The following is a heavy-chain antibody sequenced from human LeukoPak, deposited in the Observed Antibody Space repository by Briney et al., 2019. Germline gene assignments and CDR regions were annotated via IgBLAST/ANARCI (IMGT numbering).Heavy chain of an antibody. CDR3: ARQAIYYYYMDV. CDR2: IYYSGST. J-gene: IGHJ6*03. Sequence: PSETVSLTCTVSGGSINSSSYYWRWIRQPPGKVLEWIGSIYYSGSTYYNPSLKSRVTISVDTSKNQFSLKLSSVTAADTAVYYCARQAIYYYYMDVWGKGTTVTVSS. CDR1: GGSINSSSYY. V-gene: IGHV4-39*01.